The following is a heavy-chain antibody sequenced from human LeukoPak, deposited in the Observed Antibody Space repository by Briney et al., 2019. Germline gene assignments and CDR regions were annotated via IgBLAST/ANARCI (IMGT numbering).Heavy chain of an antibody. J-gene: IGHJ4*02. CDR2: ISSNSSYI. D-gene: IGHD3-10*01. Sequence: GGSLRLSCAASGFTFSSYSMNWVRQAPGKGLEWVSSISSNSSYIYYADSVKGRFTISRDNAKNSLYLQMNSLRAEDTAVYYCARDFAGAFDYWGQGTLVTVSS. V-gene: IGHV3-21*01. CDR1: GFTFSSYS. CDR3: ARDFAGAFDY.